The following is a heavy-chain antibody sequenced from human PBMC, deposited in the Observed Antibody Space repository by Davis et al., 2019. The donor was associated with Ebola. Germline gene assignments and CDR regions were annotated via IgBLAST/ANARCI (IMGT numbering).Heavy chain of an antibody. Sequence: SVKVSCKASGGTFSSYAISWVRQAPGQGLEWMGGIIPMFRSPHYAQKFQGRVTISADESTRTGYMELSGLRPEDTATYYCARVRTGYYFDSSNSPNWFDPWGQGTRVTVSS. CDR1: GGTFSSYA. J-gene: IGHJ5*02. CDR2: IIPMFRSP. V-gene: IGHV1-69*13. D-gene: IGHD3-22*01. CDR3: ARVRTGYYFDSSNSPNWFDP.